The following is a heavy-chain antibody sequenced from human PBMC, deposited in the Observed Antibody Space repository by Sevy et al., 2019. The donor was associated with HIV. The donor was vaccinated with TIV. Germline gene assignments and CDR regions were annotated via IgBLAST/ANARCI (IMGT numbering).Heavy chain of an antibody. J-gene: IGHJ5*02. D-gene: IGHD3-16*01. Sequence: ASVKVSCKASGYTLDRYGISWVRQAPGQGLEYMGWIGPYNGNIKYAQSIQDRVTMTTDSSTSTAYMELSSLRSDDTAVYFCARISTPXGKFNWFDPWGQGTLVTVSS. CDR2: IGPYNGNI. CDR3: ARISTPXGKFNWFDP. V-gene: IGHV1-18*01. CDR1: GYTLDRYG.